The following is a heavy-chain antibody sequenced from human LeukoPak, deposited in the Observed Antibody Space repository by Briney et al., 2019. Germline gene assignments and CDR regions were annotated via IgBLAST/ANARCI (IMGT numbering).Heavy chain of an antibody. CDR3: AGGSGFLSDS. J-gene: IGHJ4*02. V-gene: IGHV1-46*01. Sequence: ASVKVSCKASGYTFTSYYLHWVRQAPGQGLEWLGIINPSGGSTTYAQKFQGGVTMTRDTSTSTVYMELSSLRSEDTAVYYCAGGSGFLSDSWGQGTLVTVSS. CDR2: INPSGGST. D-gene: IGHD3-22*01. CDR1: GYTFTSYY.